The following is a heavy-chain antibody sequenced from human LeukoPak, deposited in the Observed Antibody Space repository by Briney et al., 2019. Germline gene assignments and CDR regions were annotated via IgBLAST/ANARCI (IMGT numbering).Heavy chain of an antibody. CDR3: ARVVGIDYGGRDWFDP. CDR1: GGSISSSSYY. J-gene: IGHJ5*02. Sequence: SETLSLTCTVSGGSISSSSYYWGWIRQPPGKGLEWIGSIYYSGSTYYNPSLKNRVTISVDTSKNQFSLKLSSVTAADTAVYYCARVVGIDYGGRDWFDPWGQGTLVTVSS. D-gene: IGHD4-23*01. CDR2: IYYSGST. V-gene: IGHV4-39*07.